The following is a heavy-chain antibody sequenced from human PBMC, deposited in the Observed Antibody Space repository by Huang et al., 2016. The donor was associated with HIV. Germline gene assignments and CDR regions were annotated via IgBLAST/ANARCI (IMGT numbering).Heavy chain of an antibody. V-gene: IGHV3-30*18. CDR3: AKDGADEEWDIDY. D-gene: IGHD1-26*01. CDR2: ISYDGSNK. J-gene: IGHJ4*02. Sequence: VQLVESGGGVVQPGRSLRLACAASGFSFSTYGLHWVRQAPGKWRGWGAVISYDGSNKYYAHSVKGRFTISRDTSENKVYLQMNSLRHEDTAVYYCAKDGADEEWDIDYWGQGTLVTVSS. CDR1: GFSFSTYG.